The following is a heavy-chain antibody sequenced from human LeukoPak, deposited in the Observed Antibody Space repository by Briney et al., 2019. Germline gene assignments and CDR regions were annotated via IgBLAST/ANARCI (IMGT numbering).Heavy chain of an antibody. D-gene: IGHD3-16*01. CDR3: ARDRLGAEYDY. J-gene: IGHJ4*02. CDR1: GFTFSTYW. V-gene: IGHV3-7*01. Sequence: GGSLRLSCAASGFTFSTYWMSWVRQAPGKGREGAANIKQDGTEKYYVDSVKGRFTISRDNAKKSLYLQMNSLRAEDTAVYYCARDRLGAEYDYWGQGTLVTVSS. CDR2: IKQDGTEK.